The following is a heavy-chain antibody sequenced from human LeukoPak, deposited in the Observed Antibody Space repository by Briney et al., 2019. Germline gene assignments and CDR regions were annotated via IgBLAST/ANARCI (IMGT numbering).Heavy chain of an antibody. D-gene: IGHD3-16*01. CDR2: IYTSGST. CDR3: ARDLRDYDYVWGSRTHAFDI. V-gene: IGHV4-4*07. CDR1: GGSISSYY. J-gene: IGHJ3*02. Sequence: PSETLSLTCTVSGGSISSYYWSWIRQPAGKGLEWIGRIYTSGSTNYNPSLKSRVTMSVDTSKNPFSLKLSSVTAADTAVYYCARDLRDYDYVWGSRTHAFDIWGQGTMVTVSS.